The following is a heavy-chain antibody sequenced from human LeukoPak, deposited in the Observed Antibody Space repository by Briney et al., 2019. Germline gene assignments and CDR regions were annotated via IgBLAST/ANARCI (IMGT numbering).Heavy chain of an antibody. CDR1: GYTFTSYG. V-gene: IGHV1-18*01. Sequence: APVKVSCKASGYTFTSYGISWVRQAPGQGLEWMGWISAYNGNTNYAQKLQGRVTMTTDTSTSTAYMELRSLRSDDTAVYYCARLTAEVVVAAHHVVEAKLYHYFDYWGQGTLVTVSS. J-gene: IGHJ4*02. CDR2: ISAYNGNT. CDR3: ARLTAEVVVAAHHVVEAKLYHYFDY. D-gene: IGHD2-15*01.